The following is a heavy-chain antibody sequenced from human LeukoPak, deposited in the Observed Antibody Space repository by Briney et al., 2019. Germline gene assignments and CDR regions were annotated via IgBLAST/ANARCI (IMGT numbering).Heavy chain of an antibody. J-gene: IGHJ4*02. V-gene: IGHV4-4*02. Sequence: SGTLSLTCAASGGSISSSNWWSWVRQPPEKGLEWIGEIYHSGSTNYNPSLKSRVTISVDKSKNQFSLNLSSVTAADTAVYYCARDRENIVLVPGAKRKTWYFDYWGQGTLVTVSS. D-gene: IGHD2-2*01. CDR1: GGSISSSNW. CDR3: ARDRENIVLVPGAKRKTWYFDY. CDR2: IYHSGST.